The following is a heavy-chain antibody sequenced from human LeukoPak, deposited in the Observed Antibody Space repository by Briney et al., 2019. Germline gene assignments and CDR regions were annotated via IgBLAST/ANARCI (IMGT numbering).Heavy chain of an antibody. Sequence: SGGSLRLSCAASGFTFSDYYMSWVRQAPGKGLEWVSSISSSSSYIYYADSVKGRFTISRDNAKNSLYLQMNGLRAEDTAVYYCARGGTTVLHYFDYWGQGTLVTVSS. J-gene: IGHJ4*02. CDR1: GFTFSDYY. V-gene: IGHV3-21*01. D-gene: IGHD2-2*01. CDR3: ARGGTTVLHYFDY. CDR2: ISSSSSYI.